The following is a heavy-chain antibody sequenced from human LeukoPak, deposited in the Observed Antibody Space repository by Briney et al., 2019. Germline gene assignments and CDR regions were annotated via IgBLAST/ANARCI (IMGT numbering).Heavy chain of an antibody. Sequence: SETLSLTCTVSGGSISYYYWSWIRQPPGKGLEYIGYIYYSESTTYNPSLKSRVTISVDTSKNQLSLKVRSVTAADTAVYYCARLPVVAAAFDHWGQGTLVTVSS. CDR1: GGSISYYY. J-gene: IGHJ4*02. CDR3: ARLPVVAAAFDH. V-gene: IGHV4-59*01. CDR2: IYYSEST. D-gene: IGHD2-15*01.